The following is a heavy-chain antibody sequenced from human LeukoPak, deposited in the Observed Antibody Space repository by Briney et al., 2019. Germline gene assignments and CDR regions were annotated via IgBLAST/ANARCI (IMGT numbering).Heavy chain of an antibody. CDR1: GFTFSSYA. CDR2: ISGSGGST. V-gene: IGHV3-23*01. CDR3: AKDAVLRYFDWLPLDY. D-gene: IGHD3-9*01. Sequence: GGSLRLSCAASGFTFSSYAMSWVGQAPGKGLEWVSAISGSGGSTYYADSVKGRFTIARDNSKNTLYLQMDSLRAEDTAVYYCAKDAVLRYFDWLPLDYWGQGTLVTVSS. J-gene: IGHJ4*02.